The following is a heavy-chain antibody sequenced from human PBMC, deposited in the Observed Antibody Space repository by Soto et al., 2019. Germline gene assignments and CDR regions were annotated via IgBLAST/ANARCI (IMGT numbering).Heavy chain of an antibody. Sequence: PSETLSLTCTVSGGSISSSSYYWGWIRQPPGKGLEWIGSIYYSGSTYYNPSLKSRVTISVDTSKNQFSLKLSSVTAADTAVYYCARGVASNGIDLWGRGTLVTVS. CDR3: ARGVASNGIDL. V-gene: IGHV4-39*01. CDR2: IYYSGST. D-gene: IGHD6-19*01. J-gene: IGHJ2*01. CDR1: GGSISSSSYY.